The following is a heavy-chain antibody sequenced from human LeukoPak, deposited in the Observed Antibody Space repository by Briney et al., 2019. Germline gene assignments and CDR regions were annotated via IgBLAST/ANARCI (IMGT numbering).Heavy chain of an antibody. CDR1: GFTFSDYY. J-gene: IGHJ4*02. V-gene: IGHV3-11*06. D-gene: IGHD6-13*01. CDR2: ISSSSSYI. Sequence: GGSLRLSCAASGFTFSDYYMSWIRQAPGKGLEWVSSISSSSSYIYYADSVKGRFTISRDNAKNSLYLQMNSLRAEDTAVYYCARGIAAAGTGNDYWGQGTLVTVSS. CDR3: ARGIAAAGTGNDY.